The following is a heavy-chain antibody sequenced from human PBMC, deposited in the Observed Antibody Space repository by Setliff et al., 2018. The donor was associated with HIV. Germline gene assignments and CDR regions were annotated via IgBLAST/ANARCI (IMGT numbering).Heavy chain of an antibody. CDR1: GFTFDDYA. V-gene: IGHV3-43D*03. D-gene: IGHD6-13*01. CDR3: AALGYSSTWNY. CDR2: ISWDGGSS. J-gene: IGHJ4*02. Sequence: PGGSLRLSCAASGFTFDDYAVHWVRQAPGKGLEWVSFISWDGGSSDYADSVKGRFTISRDNSKSSLFLQMDSLRAEDTAFYYCAALGYSSTWNYWGQGTLVTSPQ.